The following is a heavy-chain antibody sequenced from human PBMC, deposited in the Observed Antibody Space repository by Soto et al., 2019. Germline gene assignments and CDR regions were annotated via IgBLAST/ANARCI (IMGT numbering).Heavy chain of an antibody. D-gene: IGHD6-13*01. CDR2: IYTSGST. J-gene: IGHJ4*02. Sequence: SETLSLTFTVSGGYISSYYWSWIRQPAGKGLEWIGRIYTSGSTNYNPSLKSRVTMSVDTSKNQFSLKLSSVTAADTAVYYCAGQEAVMDGNWYRDYRGQGTLVTVSS. CDR3: AGQEAVMDGNWYRDY. CDR1: GGYISSYY. V-gene: IGHV4-4*07.